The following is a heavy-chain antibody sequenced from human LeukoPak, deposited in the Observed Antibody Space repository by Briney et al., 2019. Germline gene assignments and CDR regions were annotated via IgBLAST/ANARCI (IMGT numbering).Heavy chain of an antibody. D-gene: IGHD3-9*01. CDR2: VNPKTGGT. Sequence: ASVKVSCKASGYGFTGYYIHWVRQAPGQGLEWMGWVNPKTGGTNHAQKFQGRATMTRDTSISTAYMELSRLTSDDTAVYYCARDLNANILTGYYVDFWGQGTLVTVSS. CDR3: ARDLNANILTGYYVDF. J-gene: IGHJ4*02. CDR1: GYGFTGYY. V-gene: IGHV1-2*02.